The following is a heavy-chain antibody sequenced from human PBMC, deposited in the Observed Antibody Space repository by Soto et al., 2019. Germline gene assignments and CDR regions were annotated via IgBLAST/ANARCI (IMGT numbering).Heavy chain of an antibody. CDR2: IYSGGST. Sequence: GGSLRLSCAASGFTVSSNYMSWVRQAPGKGLEWVSVIYSGGSTYYADSVKGRFTISRDNSKNTLYLQMNSLRAEDTAVYYCAREYSSSSDLKFDYWGQGTLVTVSS. J-gene: IGHJ4*02. V-gene: IGHV3-53*01. CDR1: GFTVSSNY. D-gene: IGHD6-6*01. CDR3: AREYSSSSDLKFDY.